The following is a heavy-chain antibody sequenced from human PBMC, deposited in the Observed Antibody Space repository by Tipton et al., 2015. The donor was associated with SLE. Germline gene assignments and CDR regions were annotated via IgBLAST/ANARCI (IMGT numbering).Heavy chain of an antibody. D-gene: IGHD6-13*01. CDR2: IHYSGST. V-gene: IGHV4-59*01. Sequence: TLSLTCTVSGGSITSYYWNWIRRPPGKGLEWIGYIHYSGSTNYSPSLKSRVTISVDTSKNQFSLKLTSVTAADTAVYYCARTNSTSWRSYQKYQYGMDVWGQGTTVTASS. CDR1: GGSITSYY. J-gene: IGHJ6*02. CDR3: ARTNSTSWRSYQKYQYGMDV.